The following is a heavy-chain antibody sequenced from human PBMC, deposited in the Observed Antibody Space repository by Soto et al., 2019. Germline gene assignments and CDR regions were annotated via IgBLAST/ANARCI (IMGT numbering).Heavy chain of an antibody. D-gene: IGHD6-19*01. CDR1: GFSFNTHG. V-gene: IGHV3-33*01. CDR2: IWFDGSKK. CDR3: ARSSGLGIDL. Sequence: QVQLVESGGGVVQPGTSLRLSCAASGFSFNTHGMHWIRQTPAKGLEWVAVIWFDGSKKYYEDSVTGRFTISRDNSRSALYLEMDSLRVEDTGVYYCARSSGLGIDLWGQGTLVTVSS. J-gene: IGHJ4*02.